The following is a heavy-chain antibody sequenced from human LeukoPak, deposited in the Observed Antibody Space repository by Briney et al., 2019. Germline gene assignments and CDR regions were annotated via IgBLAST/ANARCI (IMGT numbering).Heavy chain of an antibody. J-gene: IGHJ4*02. D-gene: IGHD3-3*01. CDR3: ARDHGSGLGGRYFDY. V-gene: IGHV3-21*01. Sequence: PGGSLRLSCAASGFTFSSYSMNWVRQAPGKGLEWVSSISSSSSYIYYADSVKGRFTISRDNAKNSLYLQMNSLRAEDTAVYYCARDHGSGLGGRYFDYWGQGTLVTVSS. CDR2: ISSSSSYI. CDR1: GFTFSSYS.